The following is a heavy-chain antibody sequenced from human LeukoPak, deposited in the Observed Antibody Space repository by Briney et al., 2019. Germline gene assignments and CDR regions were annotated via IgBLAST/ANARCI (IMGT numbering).Heavy chain of an antibody. Sequence: GASVKVSCKASGYTFTGYYMHWVRQAPGQGLEWMGGIIPIFGTANYAQKFQGRVTITADESTSTAYMELSSLRSEDTAVYYCARCFSGRGSGDYYYYGMDVWGQGTTVTVSS. CDR3: ARCFSGRGSGDYYYYGMDV. J-gene: IGHJ6*02. D-gene: IGHD3-10*01. CDR1: GYTFTGYY. CDR2: IIPIFGTA. V-gene: IGHV1-69*13.